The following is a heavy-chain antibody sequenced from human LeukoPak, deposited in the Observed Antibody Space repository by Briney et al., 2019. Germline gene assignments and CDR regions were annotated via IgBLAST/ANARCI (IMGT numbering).Heavy chain of an antibody. CDR1: GFTFNIYP. V-gene: IGHV3-23*01. Sequence: PGDSLRLSCVASGFTFNIYPMTWVRQSPGKGLEWVSTIGTSGDTYYADSVKGRFTISRDDSKNTLYLQMHSLGAEDTAVDYCAKSRIVDRRGYFDYWGQGPLVTVSS. D-gene: IGHD2-15*01. J-gene: IGHJ4*02. CDR3: AKSRIVDRRGYFDY. CDR2: IGTSGDT.